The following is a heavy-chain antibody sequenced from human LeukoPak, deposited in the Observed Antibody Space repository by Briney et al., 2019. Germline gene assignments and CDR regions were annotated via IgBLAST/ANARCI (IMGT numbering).Heavy chain of an antibody. CDR2: ISANNGDT. J-gene: IGHJ3*02. D-gene: IGHD1-26*01. CDR1: GYTFTNYG. Sequence: ASVKVSCKASGYTFTNYGISWVRQAPGQGLEWMGWISANNGDTNYAQKLQGRVTMTTDTSTSTAYMELRSLRSDDTAVYYCARDAAVGARAFDIWGQGTMVTVSS. V-gene: IGHV1-18*01. CDR3: ARDAAVGARAFDI.